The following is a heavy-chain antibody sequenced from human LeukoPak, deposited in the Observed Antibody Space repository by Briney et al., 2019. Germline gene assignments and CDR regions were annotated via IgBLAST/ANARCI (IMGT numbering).Heavy chain of an antibody. J-gene: IGHJ4*02. Sequence: ASVKVSCKASGYTFTSYGISWVRQAPGQGLEWMGWISAYNGNTKYAQKLQGRVTMTTEESTSTAYKEQRSLRSDDTAVYYCGRIQAAPDGGLDYWGQGTLVTVSS. D-gene: IGHD5-18*01. CDR3: GRIQAAPDGGLDY. CDR1: GYTFTSYG. V-gene: IGHV1-18*01. CDR2: ISAYNGNT.